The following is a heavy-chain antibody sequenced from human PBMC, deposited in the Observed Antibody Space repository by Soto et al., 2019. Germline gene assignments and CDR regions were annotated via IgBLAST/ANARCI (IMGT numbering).Heavy chain of an antibody. J-gene: IGHJ4*02. Sequence: GGSLRLSCAASGFTLSGHSMNWVRQAPGKGLEWISYISNSGSTIYYADSVRGRFTISRDNAKNSLYLQMNSLKDEDMAVYYCARDDRATVIADFDYWGRGTLVTVSS. CDR3: ARDDRATVIADFDY. CDR1: GFTLSGHS. CDR2: ISNSGSTI. D-gene: IGHD2-21*01. V-gene: IGHV3-48*02.